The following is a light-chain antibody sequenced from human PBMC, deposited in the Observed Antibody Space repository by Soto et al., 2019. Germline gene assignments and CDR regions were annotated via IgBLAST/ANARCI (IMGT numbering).Light chain of an antibody. Sequence: DIQMTQSPSTLSASVGDRVTITCRASQSISSWLAWYQQKPGKAPKLLIYKASSLESGIPPRFSGSGSGTDFTLTISSLQSEDFAVYYCQQYDNWPPFTFGPGTKVDIK. CDR3: QQYDNWPPFT. CDR2: KAS. CDR1: QSISSW. V-gene: IGKV1-5*03. J-gene: IGKJ3*01.